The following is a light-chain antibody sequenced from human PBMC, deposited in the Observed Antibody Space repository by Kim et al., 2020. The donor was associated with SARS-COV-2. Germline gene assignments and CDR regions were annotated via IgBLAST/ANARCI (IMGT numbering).Light chain of an antibody. J-gene: IGLJ2*01. CDR1: NIGSKN. CDR2: RDS. Sequence: SYELTQPLSVSVALGQTARITCGGNNIGSKNVHWYQQKPGQAPLLVIYRDSNRPSGIPERFSGSNSGNTATLTISRAQAGDEADYYCQVWDSSTAAVFGGGTQLTVL. CDR3: QVWDSSTAAV. V-gene: IGLV3-9*01.